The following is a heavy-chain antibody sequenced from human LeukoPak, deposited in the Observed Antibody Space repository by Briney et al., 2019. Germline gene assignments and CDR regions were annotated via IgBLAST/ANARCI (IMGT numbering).Heavy chain of an antibody. V-gene: IGHV3-64*01. Sequence: GGSLRLSCAASGFTFSNYAMHWVRQAPGKGLEYVSAISNNGGSTYYANSVKGRFTISRDDSKNTLYLRMGSLRAEDTAVYYCARGWFDPWGQGTLVTVSS. CDR3: ARGWFDP. J-gene: IGHJ5*02. CDR1: GFTFSNYA. CDR2: ISNNGGST.